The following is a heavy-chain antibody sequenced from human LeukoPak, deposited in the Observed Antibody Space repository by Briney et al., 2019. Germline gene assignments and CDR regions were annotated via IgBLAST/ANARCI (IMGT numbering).Heavy chain of an antibody. V-gene: IGHV4-59*01. CDR2: IYYSGST. CDR3: ARDSCSYGHLGYSYYLGMDV. CDR1: GGSISSYY. J-gene: IGHJ6*02. Sequence: PSETLSLTCTVSGGSISSYYWSWIRQPPGKGLEWIGYIYYSGSTNYNPSLKSRVTISVDTSKNQFSLELSSVTAADTAVYYCARDSCSYGHLGYSYYLGMDVWGQGTTVTVSS. D-gene: IGHD5-18*01.